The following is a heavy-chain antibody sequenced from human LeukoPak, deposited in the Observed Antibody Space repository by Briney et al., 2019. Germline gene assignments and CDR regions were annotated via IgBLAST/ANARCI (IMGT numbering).Heavy chain of an antibody. J-gene: IGHJ4*02. Sequence: GGSQRLSCAASGFTFSNYWMSWVRQAPGKGLEWVAVISYDGSNKYYADSVKGRFTISRDNSKNTLYLQMNSLRAEDTAVYYCARTRPGTSLFDYWGQGTLVTVSS. CDR1: GFTFSNYW. V-gene: IGHV3-30-3*01. CDR3: ARTRPGTSLFDY. D-gene: IGHD4-23*01. CDR2: ISYDGSNK.